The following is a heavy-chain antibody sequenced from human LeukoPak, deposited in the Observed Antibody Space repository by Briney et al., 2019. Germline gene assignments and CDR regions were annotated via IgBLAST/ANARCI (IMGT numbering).Heavy chain of an antibody. CDR2: IDKTSRFI. CDR1: GFTFNSHS. V-gene: IGHV3-21*04. CDR3: ARDLSLDY. J-gene: IGHJ4*02. Sequence: GGSLRLSCEASGFTFNSHSMDWVRQAPGKGLEWVSSIDKTSRFIYYADSVKGRFTISRDNAENSLYLQMNSLRVEDTAVYYCARDLSLDYWGQGTLVTVSS.